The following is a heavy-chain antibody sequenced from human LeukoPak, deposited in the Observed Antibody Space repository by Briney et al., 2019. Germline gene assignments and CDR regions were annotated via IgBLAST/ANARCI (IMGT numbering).Heavy chain of an antibody. CDR3: ARDSTGYWYFDL. V-gene: IGHV3-53*01. D-gene: IGHD3-3*02. CDR1: GFTFDDYA. Sequence: GGSLRLSCAASGFTFDDYAMHWVRQAPGKGLEWVSVFYSGGDTHYADSVKGRFTISRDNSKNTLYLQMNSLRAEDTAVYYCARDSTGYWYFDLWGRGTLVSVSS. J-gene: IGHJ2*01. CDR2: FYSGGDT.